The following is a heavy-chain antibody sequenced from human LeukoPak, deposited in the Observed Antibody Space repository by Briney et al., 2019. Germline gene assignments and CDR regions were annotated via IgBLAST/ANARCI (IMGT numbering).Heavy chain of an antibody. Sequence: GGSLRLSCAASGFTFRSYAMHWVRQAPGKGLEWVAVISYDGSNKYYADSVKGRFTISRDNSKNTLYLQMNSLRAEDTAVYYCAREGSSSWYIDYWGQGTLVTVSS. J-gene: IGHJ4*02. V-gene: IGHV3-30*01. CDR1: GFTFRSYA. D-gene: IGHD6-13*01. CDR2: ISYDGSNK. CDR3: AREGSSSWYIDY.